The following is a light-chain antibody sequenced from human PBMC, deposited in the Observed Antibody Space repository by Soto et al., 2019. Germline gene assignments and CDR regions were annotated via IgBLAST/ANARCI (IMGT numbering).Light chain of an antibody. Sequence: DIQMTQSPSTLSASVGDRVTITFRASQSISSWLAWYQQKPGKAPKLLIYDASSLECGVPSRFSGSGSGTEFTLTISSLQPDDFATYYCQQYNSYWTFGQGTKVDIK. CDR3: QQYNSYWT. CDR2: DAS. CDR1: QSISSW. J-gene: IGKJ1*01. V-gene: IGKV1-5*01.